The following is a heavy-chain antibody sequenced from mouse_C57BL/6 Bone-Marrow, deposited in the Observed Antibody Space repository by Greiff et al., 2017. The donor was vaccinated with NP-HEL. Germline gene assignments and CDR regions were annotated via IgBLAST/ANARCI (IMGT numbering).Heavy chain of an antibody. D-gene: IGHD1-1*01. CDR2: IYPRSGNT. CDR1: GYTFTSYG. V-gene: IGHV1-81*01. J-gene: IGHJ2*01. CDR3: ARAASYYGSKGY. Sequence: VKLQQSGAELARPGASVKLSCKASGYTFTSYGISWVKQRTGQGLEWIGEIYPRSGNTYYNEKFKGKATLTADKSSSTAYMELRSLTSEDSAVYFCARAASYYGSKGYWGQGTTLTVSS.